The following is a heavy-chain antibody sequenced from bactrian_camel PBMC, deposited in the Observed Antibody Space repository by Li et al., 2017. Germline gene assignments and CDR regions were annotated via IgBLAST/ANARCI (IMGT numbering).Heavy chain of an antibody. D-gene: IGHD6*01. CDR1: GYSYNGYC. V-gene: IGHV3S1*01. CDR2: IDTDGST. J-gene: IGHJ6*01. Sequence: HVQLVESGGGSVEAGGSLTLTCVASGYSYNGYCMGWFRLAPGNGREGVAIIDTDGSTFYADSAAGRFTISQDNSRNALSLQMNSLKPEDTAMYYCVGGPDGGSWYGTGPWGQGTQVTVS. CDR3: VGGPDGGSWYGTGP.